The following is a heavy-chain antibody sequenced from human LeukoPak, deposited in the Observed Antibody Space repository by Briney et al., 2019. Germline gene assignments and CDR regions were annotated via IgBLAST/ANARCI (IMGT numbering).Heavy chain of an antibody. CDR3: ARSKWFGESGFDF. CDR1: GFTFSSYA. V-gene: IGHV3-23*01. J-gene: IGHJ4*02. D-gene: IGHD3-10*01. Sequence: GGSLRLSCAASGFTFSSYAMSWVRQAPGKGLDWVSAISGSGGSTYYADSVKGRFTISRDNSKNTLYLQMNSLRAEDTAVYYCARSKWFGESGFDFWGQGTLVTVSS. CDR2: ISGSGGST.